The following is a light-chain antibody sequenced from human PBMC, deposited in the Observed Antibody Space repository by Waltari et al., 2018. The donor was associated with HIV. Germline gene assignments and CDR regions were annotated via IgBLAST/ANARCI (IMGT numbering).Light chain of an antibody. V-gene: IGLV3-25*03. CDR2: KDK. J-gene: IGLJ1*01. Sequence: YELTQSPSVSVSPGQTATINCFGDALPKQFAYWYQHKPGQAPVLLISKDKERPSGIPDRFSGSGSGTTVTLTIGGVRAEDEADYYCQSTDITGTYAVFGPGTKVTVL. CDR1: ALPKQF. CDR3: QSTDITGTYAV.